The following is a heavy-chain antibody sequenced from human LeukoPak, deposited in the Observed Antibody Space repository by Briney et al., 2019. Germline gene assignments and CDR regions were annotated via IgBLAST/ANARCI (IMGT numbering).Heavy chain of an antibody. CDR1: GFTFSSYA. CDR3: ARGDSYPWFDP. CDR2: ISYDGSNK. D-gene: IGHD5-18*01. Sequence: PGGSLRLSCAASGFTFSSYAMHWVRQAPGKGLEWVAVISYDGSNKYYADSVKGRFTISRDNSKNTLYLQMNSLRAEDTAVYYCARGDSYPWFDPWGQGTLVTVSS. V-gene: IGHV3-30-3*01. J-gene: IGHJ5*02.